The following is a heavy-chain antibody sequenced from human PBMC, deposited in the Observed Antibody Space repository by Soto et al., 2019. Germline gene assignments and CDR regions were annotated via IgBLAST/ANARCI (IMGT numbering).Heavy chain of an antibody. CDR3: ARDRSRVVTAFDS. V-gene: IGHV3-11*06. CDR2: ISSSSSYT. CDR1: GFTFGDYY. D-gene: IGHD2-21*02. J-gene: IGHJ4*02. Sequence: QVQLVESGGGLVKPGGSLRLSCAASGFTFGDYYLNWIRQAPGKGLEWISYISSSSSYTNYAESVKGRFTISRDNAKNTLYLEMKSLRADDTAVYYCARDRSRVVTAFDSWGRGTLVTVSS.